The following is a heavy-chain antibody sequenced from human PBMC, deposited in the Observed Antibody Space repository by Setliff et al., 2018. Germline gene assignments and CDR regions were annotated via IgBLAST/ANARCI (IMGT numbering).Heavy chain of an antibody. CDR2: IYPGDSDT. CDR1: GYTFTNYW. V-gene: IGHV5-51*01. D-gene: IGHD3-3*01. J-gene: IGHJ3*02. Sequence: PGESLKISCKSSGYTFTNYWIGWVRQMPGKGLEWMGIIYPGDSDTRYSPSFQGQVTISADKSISIAYLQWSSLKASDTAMYYCARQAISGSDAFDIWGQGTLVTVSS. CDR3: ARQAISGSDAFDI.